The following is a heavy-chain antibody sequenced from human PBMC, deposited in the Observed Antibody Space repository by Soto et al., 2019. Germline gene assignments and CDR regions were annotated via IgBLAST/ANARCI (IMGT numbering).Heavy chain of an antibody. V-gene: IGHV3-23*01. CDR3: AKSPRAPLYCSSTSCYFDP. J-gene: IGHJ5*02. Sequence: GGSLRLSCAASGFTFSSYAMSWVRQAPGKGLEWVSAISGSGGSTYYADSVKGRFTISRDNSKNTLYLQMNSLRAEDTAVYYCAKSPRAPLYCSSTSCYFDPWGQGTLVTVSS. D-gene: IGHD2-2*01. CDR2: ISGSGGST. CDR1: GFTFSSYA.